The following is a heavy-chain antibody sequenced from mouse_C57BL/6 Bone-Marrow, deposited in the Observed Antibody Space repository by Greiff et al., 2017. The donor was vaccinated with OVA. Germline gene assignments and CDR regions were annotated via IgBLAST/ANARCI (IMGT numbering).Heavy chain of an antibody. CDR3: ASPYGYGFAY. CDR2: INPDSSTI. CDR1: TVDFSRYW. Sequence: PAATVDFSRYWMSWVRRAPGKGLEWIGEINPDSSTINYAPSLKDKFIISRDNAKNTLYLQMSKVRSEDTALYYCASPYGYGFAYWGQGTLVTVSA. V-gene: IGHV4-1*01. J-gene: IGHJ3*01. D-gene: IGHD2-2*01.